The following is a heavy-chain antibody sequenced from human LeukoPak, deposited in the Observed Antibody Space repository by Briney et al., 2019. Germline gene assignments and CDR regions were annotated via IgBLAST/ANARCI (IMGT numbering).Heavy chain of an antibody. CDR3: ARVHIVTGTYFDS. J-gene: IGHJ4*02. D-gene: IGHD2-21*02. CDR2: IYSSYFT. Sequence: PSETLSLTCTVSGDSSGYSWSWLRQPAGKELEWIGRIYSSYFTEYNLSLDGRVTMSIDTSKNQFSLMLDSVTAADTAVYYCARVHIVTGTYFDSWGPGALVTVSS. V-gene: IGHV4-4*07. CDR1: GDSSGYS.